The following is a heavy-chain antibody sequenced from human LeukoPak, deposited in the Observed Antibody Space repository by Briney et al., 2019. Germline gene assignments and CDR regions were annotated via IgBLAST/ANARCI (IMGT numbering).Heavy chain of an antibody. J-gene: IGHJ4*02. Sequence: KPSETLSLTCAVSGDSISSSNWWSWVRQPPGKGLEWIGEIYHSGSTNYNSSLKSRVTISVDKSKNQFSLKLSSVTAADTAVYYCVRDLGYCSGGSCNAFDYWGQGTLVTVSS. CDR2: IYHSGST. D-gene: IGHD2-15*01. CDR1: GDSISSSNW. V-gene: IGHV4-4*02. CDR3: VRDLGYCSGGSCNAFDY.